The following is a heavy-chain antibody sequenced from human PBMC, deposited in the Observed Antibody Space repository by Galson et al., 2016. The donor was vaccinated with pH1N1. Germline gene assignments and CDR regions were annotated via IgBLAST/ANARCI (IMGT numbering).Heavy chain of an antibody. V-gene: IGHV1-18*01. Sequence: VKVSCKASGYTFTIYGISWVRQAPGQGLEWMGWISPYSGNTKYAQKVQGRVTMTTEKSTGTSYMELRSLTSDDTAVYFRARALRPGSIPSEAFGIWGQGTMVTVSS. CDR3: ARALRPGSIPSEAFGI. D-gene: IGHD2/OR15-2a*01. CDR2: ISPYSGNT. CDR1: GYTFTIYG. J-gene: IGHJ3*02.